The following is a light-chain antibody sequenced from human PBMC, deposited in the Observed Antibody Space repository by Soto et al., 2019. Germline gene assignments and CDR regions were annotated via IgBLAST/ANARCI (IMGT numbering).Light chain of an antibody. Sequence: DIQMTKSPSSLSASVGDRVTVTCRTSHIVDTSLNWYQQKPGKAPKLLIHAASTLQSGAPSTFSGSGYGTDFALTISSLQPEDIATYYCHQTFANPWTFAHGTKVDIK. CDR1: HIVDTS. V-gene: IGKV1-39*01. CDR2: AAS. J-gene: IGKJ1*01. CDR3: HQTFANPWT.